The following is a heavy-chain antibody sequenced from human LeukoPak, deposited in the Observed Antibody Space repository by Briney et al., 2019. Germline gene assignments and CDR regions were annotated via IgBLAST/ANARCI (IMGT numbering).Heavy chain of an antibody. J-gene: IGHJ4*02. Sequence: PSETLSLTCTVSGGSISSGGYYWSWIRQHPGKGLGWIGYIYYSGSTYYNPSLKSRVTISVDTSKNQFSLKLSSVTAADTAVYYCARAGRENMVRGGPFDYWGQGTLVTVSS. V-gene: IGHV4-31*03. CDR1: GGSISSGGYY. CDR2: IYYSGST. D-gene: IGHD3-10*01. CDR3: ARAGRENMVRGGPFDY.